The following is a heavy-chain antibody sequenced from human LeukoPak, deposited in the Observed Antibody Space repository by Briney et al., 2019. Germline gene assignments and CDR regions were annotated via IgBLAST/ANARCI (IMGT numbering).Heavy chain of an antibody. CDR1: GYTFTTYA. V-gene: IGHV1-3*01. J-gene: IGHJ4*02. D-gene: IGHD3-22*01. CDR2: INAGNGNT. Sequence: VASVKVSCKASGYTFTTYAMHWVRQAPGQRLEWMGWINAGNGNTEYSQKFQGRVTITRDTSATTAYMELSSLRSEDTAVYYCARDAYYDSSGYSYFDYWGQGTLVTVSS. CDR3: ARDAYYDSSGYSYFDY.